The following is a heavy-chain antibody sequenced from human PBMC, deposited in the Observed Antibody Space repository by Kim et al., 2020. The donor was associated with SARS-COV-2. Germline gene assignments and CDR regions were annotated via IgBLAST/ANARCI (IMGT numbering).Heavy chain of an antibody. Sequence: YAVSVKSRITINPATSKNQFSLQLNSVTPEDTAVYYCARDRGLVPNWFDPWGQGTLVTVSS. V-gene: IGHV6-1*01. J-gene: IGHJ5*02. CDR3: ARDRGLVPNWFDP. D-gene: IGHD6-19*01.